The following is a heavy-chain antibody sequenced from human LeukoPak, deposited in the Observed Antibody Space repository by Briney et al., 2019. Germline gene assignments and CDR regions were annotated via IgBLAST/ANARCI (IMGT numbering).Heavy chain of an antibody. CDR2: MNPNSGNT. CDR1: GYTFTSYD. D-gene: IGHD3-16*02. J-gene: IGHJ3*02. CDR3: ARGPPAYVWGSYRYSAAFDI. V-gene: IGHV1-8*02. Sequence: GASVKVSCKASGYTFTSYDINWVRQATGQGLEWMGWMNPNSGNTGYAQKFQGRATMTRNTSISTAYMELSSLRSEDTAVYYCARGPPAYVWGSYRYSAAFDIWGQGTMVTVSS.